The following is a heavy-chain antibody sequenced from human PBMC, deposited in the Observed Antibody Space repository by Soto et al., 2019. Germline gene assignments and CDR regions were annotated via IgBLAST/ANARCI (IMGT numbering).Heavy chain of an antibody. V-gene: IGHV3-30-3*01. CDR3: ARAWELLPDY. Sequence: PGGSLRLSCAASGFTFSSYAMHWVRQAPGKGLEWVAVISYDGSNKYYADSVKGRFTISRDNSKNTLYLQMNSLRAEDTAVYYCARAWELLPDYWGQGTLVTVSS. J-gene: IGHJ4*02. D-gene: IGHD1-26*01. CDR1: GFTFSSYA. CDR2: ISYDGSNK.